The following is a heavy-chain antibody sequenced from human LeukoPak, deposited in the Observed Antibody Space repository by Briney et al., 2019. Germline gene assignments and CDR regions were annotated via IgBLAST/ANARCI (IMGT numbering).Heavy chain of an antibody. CDR2: IYYSGST. CDR1: GDSISSSNYY. J-gene: IGHJ5*02. D-gene: IGHD2-15*01. Sequence: SETLSLTCTVSGDSISSSNYYWGWIRQPPGKGLEWIGSIYYSGSTYYNPSLKSRVTISVDTSKNQFSLKLSSVTAADTAVYYCARDSRYCSGGSCYPGVNWFDPWGQGTLVTVSS. CDR3: ARDSRYCSGGSCYPGVNWFDP. V-gene: IGHV4-39*01.